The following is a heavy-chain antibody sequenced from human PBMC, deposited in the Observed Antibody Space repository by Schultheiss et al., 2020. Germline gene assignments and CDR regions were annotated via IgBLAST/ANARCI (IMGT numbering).Heavy chain of an antibody. CDR3: ARGLGRITIFGVVTIPHVSIYFDY. Sequence: SETLSLTCAVYGGSFSGYYWSWIRQPPGKGLEWIGEINHSGSTNYNPSLKSRVTISVDTSKNKFSLKLSSVTAADTAVYYCARGLGRITIFGVVTIPHVSIYFDYWGQGTLVTVSS. D-gene: IGHD3-3*01. CDR1: GGSFSGYY. CDR2: INHSGST. J-gene: IGHJ4*02. V-gene: IGHV4-34*01.